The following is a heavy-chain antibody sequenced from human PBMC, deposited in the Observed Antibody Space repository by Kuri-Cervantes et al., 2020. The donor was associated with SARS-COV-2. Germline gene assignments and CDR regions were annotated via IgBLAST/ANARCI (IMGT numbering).Heavy chain of an antibody. D-gene: IGHD3-10*01. Sequence: SVKVSCKASGGTFSSYAISWVRQAPGQGLEWMGGIIPIFGTANYAQKFQGRVTMTRDTSTSTVYMELSSLRSEDTAVYYCARDYAGYYYGSGTTLWGQGTLVTVSS. CDR1: GGTFSSYA. J-gene: IGHJ4*02. CDR3: ARDYAGYYYGSGTTL. CDR2: IIPIFGTA. V-gene: IGHV1-69*05.